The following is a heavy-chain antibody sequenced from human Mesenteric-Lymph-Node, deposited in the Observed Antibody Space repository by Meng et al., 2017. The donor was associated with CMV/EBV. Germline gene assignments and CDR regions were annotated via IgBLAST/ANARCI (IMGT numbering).Heavy chain of an antibody. J-gene: IGHJ4*02. D-gene: IGHD3/OR15-3a*01. CDR1: GFSFGNFD. V-gene: IGHV3-23*01. Sequence: CAASGFSFGNFDMGWVRQAPGKGLEWVAHLSDSGHKTYYATSVDGRLIISRDNSKNTLYLQINSLRDEDTAIYYCAREPQLLHYYFDFWGQGTLVTVSS. CDR2: LSDSGHKT. CDR3: AREPQLLHYYFDF.